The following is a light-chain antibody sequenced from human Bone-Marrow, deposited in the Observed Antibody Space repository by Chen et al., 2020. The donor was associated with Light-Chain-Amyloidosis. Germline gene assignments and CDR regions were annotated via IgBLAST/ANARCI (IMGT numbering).Light chain of an antibody. CDR2: SVS. CDR1: QSISGGS. V-gene: IGKV3-20*01. CDR3: QHYGRSVT. Sequence: EIVLTQSPGTLSSSPGERATLSCRASQSISGGSLAWYQQKPGQTPRLLVYSVSITATGVPDRFSGSGSGTDFTLTISRLEPEDFTVYYCQHYGRSVTFGGGTKLEI. J-gene: IGKJ4*01.